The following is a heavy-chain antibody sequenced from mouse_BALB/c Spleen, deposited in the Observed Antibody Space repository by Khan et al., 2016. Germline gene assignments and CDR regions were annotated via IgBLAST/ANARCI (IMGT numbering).Heavy chain of an antibody. CDR2: IRNKANGYTT. V-gene: IGHV7-3*02. Sequence: EVELVESGGGLVQPGGSLRLSCATSGFTFTDYYISWVRQPPGKALEWLGFIRNKANGYTTEYSASVKGQFTISRDNSQNILYLQMNTLRAEDSATYSCVRDMVTGVYWYFDVWGAGTTVTVSS. J-gene: IGHJ1*01. D-gene: IGHD2-13*01. CDR3: VRDMVTGVYWYFDV. CDR1: GFTFTDYY.